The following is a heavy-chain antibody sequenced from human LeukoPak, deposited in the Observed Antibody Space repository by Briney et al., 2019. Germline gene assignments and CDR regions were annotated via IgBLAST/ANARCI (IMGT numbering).Heavy chain of an antibody. CDR1: GYTFTGYY. CDR2: INPNSGGT. V-gene: IGHV1-2*02. Sequence: ASVKVSCKASGYTFTGYYMHWVRQAPGQGREWMGWINPNSGGTNYAQKFQGRVTMTRDTSTSTAYMERSRLRSDDTAVYYCARDVTTSGSYYVRGAFDIWGQGTMVTVSS. CDR3: ARDVTTSGSYYVRGAFDI. D-gene: IGHD1-26*01. J-gene: IGHJ3*02.